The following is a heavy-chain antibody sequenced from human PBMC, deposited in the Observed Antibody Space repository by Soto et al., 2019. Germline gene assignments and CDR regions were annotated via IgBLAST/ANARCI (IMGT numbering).Heavy chain of an antibody. V-gene: IGHV2-5*01. Sequence: QITLKESAPTLVKPTQTLTLTCTFSGFSLSTNKVAVGWIRQPPGKALEWLVHIYGHGDENYSSSLKSRLTITKDTSKNQVVLTMTNMDPVDTATYYCAHLDGSAWYYYDNWGQGTLVTVSS. CDR1: GFSLSTNKVA. CDR2: IYGHGDE. D-gene: IGHD6-6*01. J-gene: IGHJ4*02. CDR3: AHLDGSAWYYYDN.